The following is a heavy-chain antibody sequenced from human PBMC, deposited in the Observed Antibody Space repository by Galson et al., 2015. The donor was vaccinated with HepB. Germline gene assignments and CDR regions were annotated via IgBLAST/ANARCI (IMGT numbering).Heavy chain of an antibody. J-gene: IGHJ4*02. V-gene: IGHV2-70*01. CDR1: GFSLSTSGMC. D-gene: IGHD3-22*01. CDR3: ARIVTYYDSSGYGAYYFDY. CDR2: IDWDDDK. Sequence: PALVKPTQTLTLTCTFSGFSLSTSGMCVSWIRQPPGKALEWLALIDWDDDKYYSTPLKTRLTISKDTSKNQVVLTMTNMDPVDTATYYCARIVTYYDSSGYGAYYFDYWGQGTLVTVSS.